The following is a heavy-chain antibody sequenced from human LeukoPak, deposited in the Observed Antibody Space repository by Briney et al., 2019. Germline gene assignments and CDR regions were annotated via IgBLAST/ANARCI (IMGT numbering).Heavy chain of an antibody. CDR1: GYTFTSYG. CDR3: ARWGLTNYYYYYGMDV. D-gene: IGHD3-16*01. V-gene: IGHV1-18*04. J-gene: IGHJ6*04. CDR2: ISAYNGNT. Sequence: ASVKVSCKASGYTFTSYGISWVRQAPGQGLEWMGWISAYNGNTNYAQKLQGRVTMTTDTSTSTAYMELRSRRSDDTAVYYCARWGLTNYYYYYGMDVWGKGTTVTVSS.